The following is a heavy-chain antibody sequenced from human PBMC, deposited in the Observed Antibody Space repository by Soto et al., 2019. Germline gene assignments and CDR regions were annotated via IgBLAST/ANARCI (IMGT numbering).Heavy chain of an antibody. CDR3: ARALYGSGSYSDY. D-gene: IGHD3-10*01. Sequence: GGSLRLSCAASGFTFSSYAMSWVRQAPGKGLEWVSAISANSDSTYYADSVKGRFTISRDNSKNTLYLQVNSLRAEDTAVYYCARALYGSGSYSDYWGPGTMVTV. J-gene: IGHJ4*02. CDR2: ISANSDST. CDR1: GFTFSSYA. V-gene: IGHV3-23*01.